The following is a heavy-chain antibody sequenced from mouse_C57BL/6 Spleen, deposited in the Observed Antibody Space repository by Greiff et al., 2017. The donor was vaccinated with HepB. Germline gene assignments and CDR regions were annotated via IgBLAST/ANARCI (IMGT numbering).Heavy chain of an antibody. J-gene: IGHJ1*03. CDR1: GYAFSSYW. D-gene: IGHD1-1*01. Sequence: VKLQESGAELVKPGASVKISCKASGYAFSSYWMNWVKQRPGKGLEWIGQIYPGDGDTNYNGKFKGKATLTADKSSSTAYMQLSSLTSEDSAVYFCARGDYYGSSYGYFDVWGTGTTVTVSS. CDR3: ARGDYYGSSYGYFDV. V-gene: IGHV1-80*01. CDR2: IYPGDGDT.